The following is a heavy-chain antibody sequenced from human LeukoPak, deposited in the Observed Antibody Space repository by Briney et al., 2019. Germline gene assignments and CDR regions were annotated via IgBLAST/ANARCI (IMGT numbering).Heavy chain of an antibody. CDR3: AKAGSPNDVVSFGDY. CDR2: ISGSGGST. D-gene: IGHD1-1*01. Sequence: EGSLRLSCAASGFTFSSYAMSWVRQAPGKGLEWVSAISGSGGSTYYADSVKGRFTISRDNSKNTLYLQMNSLRAEDTAVYYCAKAGSPNDVVSFGDYWGQGTLVTVSS. J-gene: IGHJ4*02. V-gene: IGHV3-23*01. CDR1: GFTFSSYA.